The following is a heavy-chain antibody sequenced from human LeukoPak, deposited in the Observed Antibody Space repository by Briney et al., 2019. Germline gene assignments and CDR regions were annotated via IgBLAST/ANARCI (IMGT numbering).Heavy chain of an antibody. J-gene: IGHJ4*02. CDR3: ARDRSYGSFDY. CDR1: GYTFTSYA. CDR2: INAGNGNT. V-gene: IGHV1-3*01. Sequence: ASVKVSCKASGYTFTSYAMPWVRQAPGQRLEWMGWINAGNGNTKYSQKFQGRVTITRDTSASTAYMELSSLRSEDTAVYYCARDRSYGSFDYWGQGTLVTVSS. D-gene: IGHD5-18*01.